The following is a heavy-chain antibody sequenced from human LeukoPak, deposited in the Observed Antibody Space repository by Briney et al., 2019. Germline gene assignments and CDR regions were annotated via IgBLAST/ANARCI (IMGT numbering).Heavy chain of an antibody. CDR2: IKSKTDGGTT. Sequence: PGGSLRLSCAASGFTFSNAWMSWVRQAPGKWLEWVGRIKSKTDGGTTDYAAPVKGRFTISRDDSKNTLYLQMKSLKPEDTAVYYCTNYDSSDAFDIWGQGTMVTVSS. D-gene: IGHD3-16*01. V-gene: IGHV3-15*01. CDR1: GFTFSNAW. J-gene: IGHJ3*02. CDR3: TNYDSSDAFDI.